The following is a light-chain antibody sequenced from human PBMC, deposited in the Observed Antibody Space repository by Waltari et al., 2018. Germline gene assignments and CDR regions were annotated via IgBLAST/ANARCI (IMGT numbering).Light chain of an antibody. Sequence: DIVMTQSPGYLVVSLGERATIHCKSGQDILYNSNNKNYLAWYQHKPGQSPKLLFYWASTRASGVPDRFSGSGSGTDFTLTISRVQAEDVAIYYCQQYYKTPSFGGGTKVE. V-gene: IGKV4-1*01. CDR3: QQYYKTPS. CDR2: WAS. J-gene: IGKJ4*01. CDR1: QDILYNSNNKNY.